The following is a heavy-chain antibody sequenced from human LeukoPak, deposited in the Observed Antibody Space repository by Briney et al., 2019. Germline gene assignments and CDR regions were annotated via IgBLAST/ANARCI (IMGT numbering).Heavy chain of an antibody. Sequence: PGGSLRLSCVASGFPFSSYWMTWVRQAPGKGLEWVANIKQDGSKKSYVDSVKGRFTISRDNAKNSLYLQMNSLRAEDTAVYYCTRGVTIVPDYWGQGTLVTVSS. CDR1: GFPFSSYW. J-gene: IGHJ4*02. CDR3: TRGVTIVPDY. D-gene: IGHD2-8*01. V-gene: IGHV3-7*01. CDR2: IKQDGSKK.